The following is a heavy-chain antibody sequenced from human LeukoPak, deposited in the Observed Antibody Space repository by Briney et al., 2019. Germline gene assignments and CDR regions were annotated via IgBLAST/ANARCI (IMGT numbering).Heavy chain of an antibody. CDR1: GGSISSYY. V-gene: IGHV4-59*01. J-gene: IGHJ3*02. Sequence: SETLSLTCTVSGGSISSYYWSWIRQPPGKGLEWIGYIYYSGSTNYNPSLKSRVTISVDTSKNQFSLKLSSVTAADTAVYYCARVLAEYSSTRVSLDAFDIWGQGIMVTVSS. D-gene: IGHD6-6*01. CDR3: ARVLAEYSSTRVSLDAFDI. CDR2: IYYSGST.